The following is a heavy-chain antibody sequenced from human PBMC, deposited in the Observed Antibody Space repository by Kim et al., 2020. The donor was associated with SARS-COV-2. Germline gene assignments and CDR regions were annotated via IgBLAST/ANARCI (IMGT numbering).Heavy chain of an antibody. J-gene: IGHJ4*01. V-gene: IGHV3-30*18. Sequence: GGSLRLSCAASGFTFSSYGMHWVRQAPGKGLESVAVISYDGSNKYYADSVKGRFTISRDNSKNTLYLQMNSLRAEDTAVYYCAKPGDDYDILTGFPVYF. CDR3: AKPGDDYDILTGFPVYF. CDR1: GFTFSSYG. CDR2: ISYDGSNK. D-gene: IGHD3-9*01.